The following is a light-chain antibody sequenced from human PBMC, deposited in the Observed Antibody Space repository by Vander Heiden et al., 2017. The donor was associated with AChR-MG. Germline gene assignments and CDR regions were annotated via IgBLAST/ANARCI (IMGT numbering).Light chain of an antibody. CDR2: GAS. V-gene: IGKV3-15*01. J-gene: IGKJ3*01. Sequence: ETVMTQSPATLSVSPGERATLSCRASQSISRNVAWYQQKPGQPPRLLVYGASIRATGVPARFSGSGSGTEFTLTISSLQSEDFAIFYCQQYNDWHTFGPGTKVDVK. CDR3: QQYNDWHT. CDR1: QSISRN.